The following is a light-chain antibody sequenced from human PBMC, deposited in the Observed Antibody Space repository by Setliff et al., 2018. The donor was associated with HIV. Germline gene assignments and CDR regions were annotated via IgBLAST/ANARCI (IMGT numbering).Light chain of an antibody. CDR1: NNDVGGYNY. CDR3: TSFTSTSPYV. J-gene: IGLJ1*01. CDR2: EVT. Sequence: QSALTQPASVSGSPGQSITISCSGTNNDVGGYNYVSWYQQHPGKAPKLLVYEVTDRPAGVSNRFSGSKSGRTASLTISGLQAEDEADYFCTSFTSTSPYVFGTGTKVTVL. V-gene: IGLV2-14*01.